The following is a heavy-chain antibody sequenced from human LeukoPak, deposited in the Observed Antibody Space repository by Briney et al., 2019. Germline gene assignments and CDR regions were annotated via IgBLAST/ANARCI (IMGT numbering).Heavy chain of an antibody. CDR2: ISHTEGT. V-gene: IGHV4-34*01. CDR3: ARIRCGHSGSVCYNH. CDR1: GVSINDYY. D-gene: IGHD3-9*01. J-gene: IGHJ4*02. Sequence: KTSETLSPTCGVFGVSINDYYWSWIRQSPGKGLEWIGEISHTEGTRYNPSLESRVTMSVGTSENQLSPKLIFVTAADTAVYYCARIRCGHSGSVCYNHWGLGTLVTVSS.